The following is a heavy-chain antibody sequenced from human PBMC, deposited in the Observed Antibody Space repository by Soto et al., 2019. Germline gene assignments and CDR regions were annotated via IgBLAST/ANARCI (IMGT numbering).Heavy chain of an antibody. CDR1: GGSISSGGYY. CDR2: IYYSGST. Sequence: QVQLQESGPGLVKPSQTLSLTCTVSGGSISSGGYYWSWIRQHPGKGLEWIGYIYYSGSTYYNPSLKSRVTISVDTSKNQFSLKLSSVTAADTAVYYCARDRPSPYCSSTSCYAGPWAFDIWGQGTMVTVSS. J-gene: IGHJ3*02. D-gene: IGHD2-2*01. CDR3: ARDRPSPYCSSTSCYAGPWAFDI. V-gene: IGHV4-31*03.